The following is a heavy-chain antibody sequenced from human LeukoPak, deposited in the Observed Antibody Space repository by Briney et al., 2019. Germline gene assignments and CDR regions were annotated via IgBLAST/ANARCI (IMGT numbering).Heavy chain of an antibody. CDR2: ISSSSCYI. J-gene: IGHJ4*02. D-gene: IGHD2/OR15-2a*01. CDR3: ASIGPYFVPLGTH. Sequence: GGSLRLSCAASGFTFSSYSMNWVRQAPGKGLEWVSSISSSSCYIYYADSVKGRFIISRDNAKNSLYLQTNSLRAEDTAVYYCASIGPYFVPLGTHWGQGTLVTVSS. CDR1: GFTFSSYS. V-gene: IGHV3-21*01.